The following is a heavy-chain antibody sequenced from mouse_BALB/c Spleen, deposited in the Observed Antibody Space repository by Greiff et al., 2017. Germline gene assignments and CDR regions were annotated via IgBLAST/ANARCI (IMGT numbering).Heavy chain of an antibody. CDR1: GYAFSSSW. CDR3: ARSGYGYEGDY. J-gene: IGHJ2*01. V-gene: IGHV1-82*01. D-gene: IGHD2-2*01. CDR2: IYPGDGDT. Sequence: VKLQESGPELVKPGASVKISCKASGYAFSSSWMNWVKQRPGQGLEWIGRIYPGDGDTNYNGKFKGKATLTADKSSSTAYMQLSSLTSVDSAVYFCARSGYGYEGDYWGQGTTLTVSS.